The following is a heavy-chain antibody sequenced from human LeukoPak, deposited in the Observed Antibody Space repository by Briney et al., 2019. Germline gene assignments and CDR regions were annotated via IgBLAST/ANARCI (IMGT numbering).Heavy chain of an antibody. CDR3: ARVPPGYYYYYYMDV. J-gene: IGHJ6*03. CDR2: IIPIFGTA. CDR1: GGTFSSYA. V-gene: IGHV1-69*01. Sequence: SVKVSCKASGGTFSSYAISWVRQAPGQGLEWTGGIIPIFGTANYAQKFQGRVTITADESTSTAYMELSSLRSEDTAVYYCARVPPGYYYYYYMDVWGKGTTVTVSS.